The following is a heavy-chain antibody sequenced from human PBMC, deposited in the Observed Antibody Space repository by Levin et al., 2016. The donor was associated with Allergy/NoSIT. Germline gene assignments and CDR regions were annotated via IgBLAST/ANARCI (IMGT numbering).Heavy chain of an antibody. CDR3: TRWGSSSEVFDN. J-gene: IGHJ4*02. D-gene: IGHD6-6*01. Sequence: VRQAPGKGLEWVGRIRNKANNYATAYAASVKGRFTISRDESKNTAYLQINSLKSEDTAVYYCTRWGSSSEVFDNWGQGTLVTSPQ. CDR2: IRNKANNYAT. V-gene: IGHV3-73*01.